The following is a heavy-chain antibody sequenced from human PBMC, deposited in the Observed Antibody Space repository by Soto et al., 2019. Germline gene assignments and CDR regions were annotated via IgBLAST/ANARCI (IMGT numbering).Heavy chain of an antibody. V-gene: IGHV3-30-3*01. CDR2: ISYDGSNK. J-gene: IGHJ4*02. Sequence: QVQLVESGGGVVQPGRSLRLSCAASGFTFSNYGMNWVRQAPGKGLEWVAVISYDGSNKYYADSVKGRFTISRDNSKNTLYLKMNSLRADDTGVYYCAREINSHFDYWGQGTLVTVSS. D-gene: IGHD2-15*01. CDR3: AREINSHFDY. CDR1: GFTFSNYG.